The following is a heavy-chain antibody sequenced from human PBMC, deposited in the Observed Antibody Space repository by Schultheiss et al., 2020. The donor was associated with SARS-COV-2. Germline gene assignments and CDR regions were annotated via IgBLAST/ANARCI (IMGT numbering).Heavy chain of an antibody. Sequence: SETLSLTCAVSGGSISSGGYSWSWIRQPPGKGLEWIGYIYHSGSTYYNPSLKSRVTISVDRSKNQFSLKLSSVTAADTAVYYCARGGSYGDYGDWFDPWGQGTLVTVSS. CDR2: IYHSGST. J-gene: IGHJ5*02. D-gene: IGHD4-17*01. CDR1: GGSISSGGYS. V-gene: IGHV4-30-2*01. CDR3: ARGGSYGDYGDWFDP.